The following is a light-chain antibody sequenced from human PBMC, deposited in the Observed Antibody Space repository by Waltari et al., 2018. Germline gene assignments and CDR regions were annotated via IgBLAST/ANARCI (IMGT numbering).Light chain of an antibody. J-gene: IGKJ2*01. CDR1: ENIANY. V-gene: IGKV1-39*01. Sequence: DIQMTQAPSSRSASIGDRVIITCRASENIANYVSWYRQKPGTAPELLIYRISSLQSGVPSRFSGGGSGTDFTLTISRLQPEDFATYICQQSYSRPPTFGQGTKVEIK. CDR2: RIS. CDR3: QQSYSRPPT.